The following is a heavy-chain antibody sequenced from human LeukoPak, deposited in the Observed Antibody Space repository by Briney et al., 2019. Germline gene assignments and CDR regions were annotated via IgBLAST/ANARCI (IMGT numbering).Heavy chain of an antibody. CDR2: INPNSGGT. CDR3: ARDVLLLWFGETAGAFDI. V-gene: IGHV1-2*02. D-gene: IGHD3-10*01. Sequence: ASVKVSCKASGYTFIGYYMHWVRQAPGQGLEWMGWINPNSGGTNYAQKFQGRVTMTRDTSISTAYMELSRLRSDDTAVYYCARDVLLLWFGETAGAFDIWGQGTMVTVSS. J-gene: IGHJ3*02. CDR1: GYTFIGYY.